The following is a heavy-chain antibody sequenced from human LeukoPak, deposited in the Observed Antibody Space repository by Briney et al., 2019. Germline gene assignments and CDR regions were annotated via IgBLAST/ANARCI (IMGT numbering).Heavy chain of an antibody. CDR1: GYSFTSYW. CDR2: MYPGDSDT. CDR3: ARQGGLGFSSGWWLPFDY. V-gene: IGHV5-51*01. D-gene: IGHD6-19*01. Sequence: GESLKISCKGSGYSFTSYWIGWVRQMPGKGLEWMGIMYPGDSDTRYSPSFQGQVTISADKSISTAYLQWSSLKASDTAMYYCARQGGLGFSSGWWLPFDYWGQGTLVTVSS. J-gene: IGHJ4*02.